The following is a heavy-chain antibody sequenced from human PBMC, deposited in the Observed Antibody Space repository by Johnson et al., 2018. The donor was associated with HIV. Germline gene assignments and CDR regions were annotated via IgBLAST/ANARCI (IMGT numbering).Heavy chain of an antibody. J-gene: IGHJ3*02. Sequence: MQLVESGGGLVQPGGSLILSCVGSGFTFSSYDMHWVRQATGKGLEWVSAISGSGGSTYYADSVKGRFTISRDNSKNTLYLQMNSLRAEDTAVYYCARLFGELFLGAFDIWGQGTMVTVSS. CDR3: ARLFGELFLGAFDI. D-gene: IGHD3-10*01. CDR2: ISGSGGST. CDR1: GFTFSSYD. V-gene: IGHV3-23*04.